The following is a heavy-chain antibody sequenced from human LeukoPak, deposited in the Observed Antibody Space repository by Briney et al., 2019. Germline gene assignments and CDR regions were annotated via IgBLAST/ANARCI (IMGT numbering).Heavy chain of an antibody. CDR3: ARADTMTPVTIYFDY. J-gene: IGHJ4*02. CDR2: IIPIFRTT. CDR1: GGTFTTYA. V-gene: IGHV1-69*13. Sequence: SVKVSCKASGGTFTTYAMTWVRQAPGQGVEWMGGIIPIFRTTHYAQKFQGRVTITPDESTTTAYMELSSLRSEDTAVYYCARADTMTPVTIYFDYWGQGTLVTVSS. D-gene: IGHD4-17*01.